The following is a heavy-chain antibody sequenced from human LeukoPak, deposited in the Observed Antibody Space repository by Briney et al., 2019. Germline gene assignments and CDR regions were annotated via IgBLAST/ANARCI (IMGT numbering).Heavy chain of an antibody. D-gene: IGHD3-22*01. V-gene: IGHV3-21*01. CDR1: GFTFSSYT. CDR3: AAHYYDSSGWLGPFDI. J-gene: IGHJ3*02. CDR2: ISSGSTYI. Sequence: GGSLRLSCAASGFTFSSYTMNWVRQAPGKGLESVASISSGSTYIYYADSVKGRFTISRDNAKNSLYLQMNSLRAEDTAVYYCAAHYYDSSGWLGPFDIWGQRTRVTVSS.